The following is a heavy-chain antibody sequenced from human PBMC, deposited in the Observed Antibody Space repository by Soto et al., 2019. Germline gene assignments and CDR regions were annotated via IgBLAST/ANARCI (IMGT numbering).Heavy chain of an antibody. Sequence: GGSLRLSCVVSGFTFSSDWMSWVRQAPEKGLEWVANIKQDGSEKNYEDSVRGRFTISRDNDKNSLYLQMNSLRTEDTAVYYCARGGSAPGHWGQGTLVTVSS. CDR2: IKQDGSEK. J-gene: IGHJ4*02. CDR1: GFTFSSDW. V-gene: IGHV3-7*05. CDR3: ARGGSAPGH. D-gene: IGHD3-10*01.